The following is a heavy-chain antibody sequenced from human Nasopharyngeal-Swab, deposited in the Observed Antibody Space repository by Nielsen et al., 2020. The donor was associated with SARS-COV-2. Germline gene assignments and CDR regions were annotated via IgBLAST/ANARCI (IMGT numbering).Heavy chain of an antibody. Sequence: RQAPGKGLEWIGEIKHSGSTNYNPSLKSRVTISVDTSKNQFSLKLSSVTAADAAVYYCARGPQGGSRRPYYFDYWGQGTLVTVSS. CDR3: ARGPQGGSRRPYYFDY. CDR2: IKHSGST. V-gene: IGHV4-34*01. D-gene: IGHD1-26*01. J-gene: IGHJ4*02.